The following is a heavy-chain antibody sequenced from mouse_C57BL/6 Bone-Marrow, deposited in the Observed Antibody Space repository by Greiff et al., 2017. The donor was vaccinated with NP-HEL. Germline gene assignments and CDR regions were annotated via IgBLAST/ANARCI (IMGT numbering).Heavy chain of an antibody. CDR3: TGPELGKDD. CDR2: IRLKSDNYAT. V-gene: IGHV6-3*01. D-gene: IGHD3-1*01. CDR1: GFTFSNYW. J-gene: IGHJ2*01. Sequence: EVKVVESGGGLVQPGGSMKLSCVASGFTFSNYWMNWVRQSPEKGLEWVAQIRLKSDNYATHYPESVKGRFTISSDDSKSSGYLQMNNLRAEDTGIYYCTGPELGKDDWGKGTTLTVST.